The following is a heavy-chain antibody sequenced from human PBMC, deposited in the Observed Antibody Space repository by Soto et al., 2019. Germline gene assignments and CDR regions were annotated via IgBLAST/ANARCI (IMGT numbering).Heavy chain of an antibody. CDR1: GFTFSSYA. CDR2: ISYDGSNK. V-gene: IGHV3-30-3*01. J-gene: IGHJ4*02. D-gene: IGHD5-12*01. CDR3: ARDLSGGIVATTDLISPLFFDY. Sequence: GGSLRLSCAASGFTFSSYAMHWVRQAPGKGLEWVAVISYDGSNKYYADSVKGRFTISRDNSKNTLYLQMNSLRAEDTAVYYCARDLSGGIVATTDLISPLFFDYWGQGTLVTVSS.